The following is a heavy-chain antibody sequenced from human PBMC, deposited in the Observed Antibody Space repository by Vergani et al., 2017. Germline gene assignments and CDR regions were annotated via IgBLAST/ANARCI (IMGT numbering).Heavy chain of an antibody. Sequence: QVQVVQSGAEVKKSGASVKVSCKTSGYTFSNYYMHWVRQAPGQGLEWMGWINAYNGNTNYAQKLQGRVTMTTDTSTSTAYMELRSLRSDDTAVYYCARSARSSWSAHVDYWGQGTLVTVSS. J-gene: IGHJ4*02. D-gene: IGHD6-13*01. CDR3: ARSARSSWSAHVDY. V-gene: IGHV1-18*01. CDR2: INAYNGNT. CDR1: GYTFSNYY.